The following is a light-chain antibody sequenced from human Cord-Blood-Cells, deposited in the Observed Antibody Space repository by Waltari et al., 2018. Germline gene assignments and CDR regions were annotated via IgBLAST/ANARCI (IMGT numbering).Light chain of an antibody. V-gene: IGLV2-11*01. CDR1: SSDVGGSNY. CDR2: DVS. J-gene: IGLJ1*01. Sequence: QSALTQPRSVSGSPGQSVTISCTGTSSDVGGSNYVPWYQQHPGKAPKLMIYDVSKRPSVVPDRFSGSKSGNTASLTISGLQAEDEADYYCCSYAGSYTYVFGTGTKVTVL. CDR3: CSYAGSYTYV.